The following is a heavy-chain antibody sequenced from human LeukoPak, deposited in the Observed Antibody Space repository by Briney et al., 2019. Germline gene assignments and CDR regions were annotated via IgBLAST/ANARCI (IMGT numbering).Heavy chain of an antibody. D-gene: IGHD4/OR15-4a*01. V-gene: IGHV3-53*01. Sequence: GGSLRLSCAASDFSFSSYSMSWVRQAPGKGLEWVSFIYSGTIHYSDSVKGRFTISRDNSKNTLYLQMNSLRAEDTAVYYCARRAGAYSHPYDYWGQGTLVTVSS. CDR3: ARRAGAYSHPYDY. CDR2: IYSGTI. CDR1: DFSFSSYS. J-gene: IGHJ4*02.